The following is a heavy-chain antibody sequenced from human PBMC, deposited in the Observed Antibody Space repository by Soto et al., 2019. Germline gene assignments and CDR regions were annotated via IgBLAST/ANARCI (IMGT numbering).Heavy chain of an antibody. V-gene: IGHV1-69*02. J-gene: IGHJ5*02. CDR2: IIPILGIA. CDR1: GGTFSSYT. D-gene: IGHD3-10*01. Sequence: QVQLVQSGAEVKKPGSSVKVSCKASGGTFSSYTISWVRQAPGQGLEWMGRIIPILGIANYAQKFQGRVTITADKSTRTAYMELSSLRSEDTAVYYCARASTYYYGSGSWGWFDPWGQGTLVTVSS. CDR3: ARASTYYYGSGSWGWFDP.